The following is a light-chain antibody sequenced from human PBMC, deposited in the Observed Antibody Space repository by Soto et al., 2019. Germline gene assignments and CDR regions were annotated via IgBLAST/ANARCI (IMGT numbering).Light chain of an antibody. Sequence: EIVLTQSPATLSLSPGERATLSCGASQSVNSSYLAWYQQKPGLAPRLLIYDASSRATGIPDRFSGSGSGTDFTLTISRLEPEDFAVYYCQQYGSSLYTFGQGTKLEIK. CDR3: QQYGSSLYT. CDR1: QSVNSSY. J-gene: IGKJ2*01. V-gene: IGKV3D-20*01. CDR2: DAS.